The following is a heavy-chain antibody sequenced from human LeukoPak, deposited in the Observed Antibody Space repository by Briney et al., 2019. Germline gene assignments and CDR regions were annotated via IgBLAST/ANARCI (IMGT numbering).Heavy chain of an antibody. CDR1: GFTFSSYS. J-gene: IGHJ4*02. D-gene: IGHD3-10*01. V-gene: IGHV3-21*01. Sequence: GGSLRLSCAASGFTFSSYSMNWVRQAPGKGLEWVSSISTSSIYIYYADSVKGRFTISRGNAKNSLYLQMNSLRAEDTAVYYCAKDTYYYGSGSYYNLADYWGQGTLVTVSS. CDR2: ISTSSIYI. CDR3: AKDTYYYGSGSYYNLADY.